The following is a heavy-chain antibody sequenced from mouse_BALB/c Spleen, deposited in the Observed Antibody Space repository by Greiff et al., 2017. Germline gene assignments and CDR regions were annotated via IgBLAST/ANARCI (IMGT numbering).Heavy chain of an antibody. D-gene: IGHD1-1*01. J-gene: IGHJ2*01. CDR3: AREAPRVGTLDY. Sequence: QVQLQQSGPGLVAPSQSLSITCTVSGFSLTGYGVNWVRQPPGKGLEWLGMIWGDGSTDYNSALKSRLSISKDNSKSQVFLKMNSLQTDDTARYYGAREAPRVGTLDYWGQGTTLTVSS. CDR2: IWGDGST. CDR1: GFSLTGYG. V-gene: IGHV2-6-7*01.